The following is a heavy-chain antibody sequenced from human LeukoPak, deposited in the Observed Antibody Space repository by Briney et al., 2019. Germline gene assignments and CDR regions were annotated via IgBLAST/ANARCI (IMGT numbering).Heavy chain of an antibody. CDR1: GGSISSGGYS. CDR3: ARENGEIYYGPFDY. CDR2: IYHSGST. V-gene: IGHV4-30-2*01. J-gene: IGHJ4*02. Sequence: SETLSLTCAVSGGSISSGGYSWSWIRQPPGKGLEWIGYIYHSGSTYYNPSLKSRVTISVDRSKNQFSLKLSSVTAADTAVYYCARENGEIYYGPFDYWGQGTLVTVSS. D-gene: IGHD1-26*01.